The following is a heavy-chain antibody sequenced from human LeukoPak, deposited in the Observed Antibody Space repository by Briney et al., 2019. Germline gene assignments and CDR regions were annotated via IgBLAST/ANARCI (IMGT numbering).Heavy chain of an antibody. D-gene: IGHD3-10*01. Sequence: PGGSLRLSCAASGFTFSSYGMSWVRQAPGKGLEWVSAISGSGGSTYYADSVKGRFTISRDNSKNTLYLQMNSLRAEDTAVYYFAKDRETVRGVIFDYWGQGTLVTVSS. CDR1: GFTFSSYG. J-gene: IGHJ4*02. V-gene: IGHV3-23*01. CDR2: ISGSGGST. CDR3: AKDRETVRGVIFDY.